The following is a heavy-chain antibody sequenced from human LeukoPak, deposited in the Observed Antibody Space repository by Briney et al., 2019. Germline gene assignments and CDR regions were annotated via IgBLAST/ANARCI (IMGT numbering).Heavy chain of an antibody. CDR3: AKDREFRDIVVVVAAMTH. V-gene: IGHV3-30*04. CDR1: GFTFSSYA. J-gene: IGHJ4*02. D-gene: IGHD2-15*01. CDR2: ITYDGTNT. Sequence: GTSLRLSGAASGFTFSSYAIHWVRQAPGKGLEWVAFITYDGTNTYYADSVKGRFTISRDNSKNTLYLQMNSLRPEDTAVYYCAKDREFRDIVVVVAAMTHWGKGTLVTVSS.